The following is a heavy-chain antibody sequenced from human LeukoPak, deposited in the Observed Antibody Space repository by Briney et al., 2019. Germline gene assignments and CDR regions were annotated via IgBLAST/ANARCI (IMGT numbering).Heavy chain of an antibody. CDR1: GFTFDDYA. CDR2: ISWNSGSI. Sequence: PGRSLRLSCAASGFTFDDYAMHWVRQAPGKGLEWVSGISWNSGSIGYADSVKGRFTISRDNSKNTLSLQMNSLRAEDTAVYYCARDLGYWGQGTLVTVSS. CDR3: ARDLGY. V-gene: IGHV3-9*01. D-gene: IGHD7-27*01. J-gene: IGHJ4*02.